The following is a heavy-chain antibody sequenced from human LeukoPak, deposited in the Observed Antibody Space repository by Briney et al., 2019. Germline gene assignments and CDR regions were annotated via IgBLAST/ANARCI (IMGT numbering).Heavy chain of an antibody. D-gene: IGHD6-13*01. V-gene: IGHV1-46*01. CDR3: ARDFGQQLVLDDY. Sequence: FQGRVTMTRDTSTSTVYMELSSLRSEDTAMYYCARDFGQQLVLDDYWGQGTLVTVSS. J-gene: IGHJ4*02.